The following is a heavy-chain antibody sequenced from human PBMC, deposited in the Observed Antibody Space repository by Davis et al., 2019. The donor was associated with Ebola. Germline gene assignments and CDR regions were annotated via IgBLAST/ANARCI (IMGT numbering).Heavy chain of an antibody. CDR3: ARQTDSSWKNYYYHYGMDV. Sequence: MPSETLSLTCTVSGGSISSGDYYWSWIRQPPGKGLEWIGYIYYSGSTYYNPSLKSRVTISVDTSKNQVSLKLSSVTAADTAVYYCARQTDSSWKNYYYHYGMDVWGQGTTVTVSS. CDR1: GGSISSGDYY. J-gene: IGHJ6*02. V-gene: IGHV4-30-4*01. D-gene: IGHD6-13*01. CDR2: IYYSGST.